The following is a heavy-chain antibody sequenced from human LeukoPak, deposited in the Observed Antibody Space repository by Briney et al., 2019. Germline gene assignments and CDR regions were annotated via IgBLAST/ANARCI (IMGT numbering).Heavy chain of an antibody. V-gene: IGHV3-21*01. CDR3: ARVWRYCSSTSCYVFEYYFDY. CDR2: ISSSSSYI. CDR1: GFTFSSYS. D-gene: IGHD2-2*01. Sequence: GGSLRLSSAASGFTFSSYSMNWVRQAPEKGLEWVSSISSSSSYIYYADSVKGRFTISRDNAKNSLYLQMNSLRAEDTAVYYCARVWRYCSSTSCYVFEYYFDYWGQGTLVTVSS. J-gene: IGHJ4*02.